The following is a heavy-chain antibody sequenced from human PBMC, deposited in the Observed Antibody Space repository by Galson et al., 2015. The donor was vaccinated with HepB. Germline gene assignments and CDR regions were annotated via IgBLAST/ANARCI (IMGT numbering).Heavy chain of an antibody. J-gene: IGHJ6*03. V-gene: IGHV3-48*01. D-gene: IGHD3-16*01. CDR1: GFTFSNFG. Sequence: SLRLSCAAFGFTFSNFGMKWARQAPGKGLEWLSYITGGSPTMYYADSVEGRFTISRDNAKNSLYLQMNSLRAEDTAVYYCARSYNYYYMDVWGEGAPVTLSS. CDR3: ARSYNYYYMDV. CDR2: ITGGSPTM.